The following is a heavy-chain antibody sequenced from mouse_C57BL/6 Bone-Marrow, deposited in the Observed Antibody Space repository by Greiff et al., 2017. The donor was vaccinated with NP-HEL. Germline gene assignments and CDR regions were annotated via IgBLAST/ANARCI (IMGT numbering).Heavy chain of an antibody. D-gene: IGHD2-3*01. CDR1: GYTFTSYW. J-gene: IGHJ1*03. Sequence: QVQLQQPGAELVKPGASVKLSCKASGYTFTSYWMHWVKQRPGQGLEWIGMIHPNSGSTNYNEKFKSKATLTVDKSSSTAYMQLSSLTSEDSAVDYCARFRDGYYKYFDVWGTGTTVTVSS. V-gene: IGHV1-64*01. CDR2: IHPNSGST. CDR3: ARFRDGYYKYFDV.